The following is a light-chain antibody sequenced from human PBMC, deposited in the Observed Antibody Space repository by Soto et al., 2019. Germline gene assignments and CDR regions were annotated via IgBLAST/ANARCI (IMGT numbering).Light chain of an antibody. CDR1: SSDVGGYNY. J-gene: IGLJ3*02. Sequence: QSVLTQPASVSGSPGQSITISCTGTSSDVGGYNYVSWYQQHPGKAPKLIIYEVSNRPSGVSNRFSGSKSGNTASLTISGLRAEDEADYYCSSYRSSSSNWVFGGGTKLTVL. CDR3: SSYRSSSSNWV. V-gene: IGLV2-14*01. CDR2: EVS.